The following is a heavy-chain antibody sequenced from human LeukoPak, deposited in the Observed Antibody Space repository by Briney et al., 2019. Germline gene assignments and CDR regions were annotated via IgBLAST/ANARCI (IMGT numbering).Heavy chain of an antibody. V-gene: IGHV4-30-4*01. CDR2: IYYSGST. CDR1: GGSISSGDYY. Sequence: PSETLSLTCTVSGGSISSGDYYWSWIRQPPGKGLEWIGYIYYSGSTYYNPSLKSRVTISVDTSKNQFSLKLSSVTAADTAVYYCARDRDYGGNSESGFDIWGQGTMVTVSS. J-gene: IGHJ3*02. CDR3: ARDRDYGGNSESGFDI. D-gene: IGHD4-23*01.